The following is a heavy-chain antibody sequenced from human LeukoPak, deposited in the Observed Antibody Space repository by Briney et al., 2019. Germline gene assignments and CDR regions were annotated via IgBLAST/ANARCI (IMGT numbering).Heavy chain of an antibody. Sequence: GSLRLSCAASGFTVSSNYMSWVRQAPRKGLEWVSLIYSGGSTYYADSVKGRFTISRDNSKNTLDLQMNSLRAEDTAVYYCARSVGATMRKNLYFDYWGQGTLVTVSS. CDR2: IYSGGST. J-gene: IGHJ4*02. D-gene: IGHD1-26*01. V-gene: IGHV3-53*01. CDR1: GFTVSSNY. CDR3: ARSVGATMRKNLYFDY.